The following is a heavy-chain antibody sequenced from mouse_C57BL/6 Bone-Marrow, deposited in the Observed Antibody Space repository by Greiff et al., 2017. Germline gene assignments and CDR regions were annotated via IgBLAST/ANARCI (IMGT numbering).Heavy chain of an antibody. CDR2: ISDGGSYT. Sequence: EVKLMESGGGLVKPGGSLKLSCAASGFTFSSYAMSWVRQTPEKRLEWVATISDGGSYTYYPDNVKGRFTISRDNAKNNLYLQMSHLKSEDTAMYYCARDYDYVYYDMDYWGQGTSVTVSS. D-gene: IGHD2-4*01. J-gene: IGHJ4*01. CDR1: GFTFSSYA. CDR3: ARDYDYVYYDMDY. V-gene: IGHV5-4*01.